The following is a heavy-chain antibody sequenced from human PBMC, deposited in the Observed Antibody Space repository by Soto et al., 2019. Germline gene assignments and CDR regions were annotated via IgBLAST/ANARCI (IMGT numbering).Heavy chain of an antibody. CDR3: ARDLTGPPYYYYYGMDV. Sequence: GGSLRLSCAASGFTFSSYAMSWVRQAPGKGLEWVSAISGSGGSTYYTDSVKGRFTISRDNAKNSLYLQMNSLRAEDTAVYYCARDLTGPPYYYYYGMDVWGQGTTVTVSS. J-gene: IGHJ6*02. CDR1: GFTFSSYA. V-gene: IGHV3-23*01. D-gene: IGHD3-10*01. CDR2: ISGSGGST.